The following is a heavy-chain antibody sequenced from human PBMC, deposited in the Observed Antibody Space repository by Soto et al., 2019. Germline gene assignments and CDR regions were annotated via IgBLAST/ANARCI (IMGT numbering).Heavy chain of an antibody. D-gene: IGHD4-4*01. CDR1: GGSFSGYY. V-gene: IGHV4-34*01. Sequence: SETLSLTCAVYGGSFSGYYWSWIRQPPGKGLEWIGDIYHSGSTNYNPSLKSRVTISVDTSKNQFSLKLSSVTSADTAVYYCARDDSVTTEYFQHWGQGTLVTVSS. J-gene: IGHJ1*01. CDR2: IYHSGST. CDR3: ARDDSVTTEYFQH.